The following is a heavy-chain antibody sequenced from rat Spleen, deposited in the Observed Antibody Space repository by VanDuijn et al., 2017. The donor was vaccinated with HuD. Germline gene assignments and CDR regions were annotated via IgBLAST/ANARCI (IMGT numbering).Heavy chain of an antibody. CDR1: GFSLTSHH. D-gene: IGHD1-2*01. J-gene: IGHJ2*01. CDR2: IWTGGGT. Sequence: QVQPRESGPGLLQPSQTLSLTCTVSGFSLTSHHVSWVRQSPGKGLEWLGVIWTGGGTAYNSLLKSRLSISRDTSKNQLFLKMSSLQTEDTATYYCARDPYSKPFDYWGQGVMVTVSS. CDR3: ARDPYSKPFDY. V-gene: IGHV2-43*01.